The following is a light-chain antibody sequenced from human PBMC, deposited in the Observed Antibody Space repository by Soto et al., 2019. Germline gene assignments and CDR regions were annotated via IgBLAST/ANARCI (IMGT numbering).Light chain of an antibody. CDR3: CSFAGTNNYV. CDR2: EVY. J-gene: IGLJ1*01. Sequence: QSVLTQPASVSGSPGQSTTISCTGTSSDVGGYKYVSWYQHHPGKAPKLMIFEVYKRPSGVPDRFSGSKTGNTASLTVSGLQAEDEAEYYCCSFAGTNNYVFGPGTKVTVL. CDR1: SSDVGGYKY. V-gene: IGLV2-8*01.